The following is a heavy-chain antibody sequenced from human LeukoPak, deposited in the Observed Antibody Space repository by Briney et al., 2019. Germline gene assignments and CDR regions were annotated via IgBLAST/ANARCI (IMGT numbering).Heavy chain of an antibody. CDR1: GGSIRSGDYY. Sequence: SETLSLTCTVSGGSIRSGDYYWSWIRQPPGKGLEWIGYIYYSGSTYYNPSLKSRVTISVDTSKNQFSLKLSSVTAADTAVYYCARTDRSGYDSDYWGQGTLVTVSS. CDR2: IYYSGST. CDR3: ARTDRSGYDSDY. J-gene: IGHJ4*02. V-gene: IGHV4-30-4*01. D-gene: IGHD5-12*01.